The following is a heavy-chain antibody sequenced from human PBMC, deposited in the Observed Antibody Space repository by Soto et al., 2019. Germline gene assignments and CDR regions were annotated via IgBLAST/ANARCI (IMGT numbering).Heavy chain of an antibody. J-gene: IGHJ4*02. D-gene: IGHD2-2*02. CDR2: IYYSGST. CDR1: GGSISSGGYY. Sequence: TLSLTCTVSGGSISSGGYYWSWIRQHPGKGLEWIGYIYYSGSTYYNPSLKSRVTTSVDTSKNQFSLKLSSVTAADTAVYYCARSLGYCSSTSCYIDYWGQGTLVTVSS. V-gene: IGHV4-31*03. CDR3: ARSLGYCSSTSCYIDY.